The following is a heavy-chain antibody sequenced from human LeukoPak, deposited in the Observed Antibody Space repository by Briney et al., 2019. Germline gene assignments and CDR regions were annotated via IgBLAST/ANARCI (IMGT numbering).Heavy chain of an antibody. Sequence: ASVKVSCKASGYTFTAYYLHWVRQAPGQGLEWMGRINPNSGGTNCAQNFQGRVTMTRDTSITTAYMELNKLTSDDTAVYYCAREENCSGGSCYYYWGQGTLVTVSS. D-gene: IGHD2-15*01. CDR1: GYTFTAYY. CDR3: AREENCSGGSCYYY. CDR2: INPNSGGT. J-gene: IGHJ4*02. V-gene: IGHV1-2*06.